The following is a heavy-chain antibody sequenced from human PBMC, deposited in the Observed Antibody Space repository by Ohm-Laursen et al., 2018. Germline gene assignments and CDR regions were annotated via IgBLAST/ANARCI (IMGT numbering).Heavy chain of an antibody. D-gene: IGHD3-3*01. J-gene: IGHJ6*02. Sequence: GSLRLSCSASGFTFNDYWMSWVRQAPGKGLEWVANIKEDGSVEYYVDSMKGRFTISRDNSKNTLYLQMNSLRAEDTAVYYCAKDYDFWTRYYGMDVWGQGTTVTVSS. CDR3: AKDYDFWTRYYGMDV. CDR2: IKEDGSVE. CDR1: GFTFNDYW. V-gene: IGHV3-7*01.